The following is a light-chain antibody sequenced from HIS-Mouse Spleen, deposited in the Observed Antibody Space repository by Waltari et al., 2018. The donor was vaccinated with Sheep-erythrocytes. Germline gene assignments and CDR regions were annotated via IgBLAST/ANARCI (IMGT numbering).Light chain of an antibody. CDR3: CSYAGSSTWV. CDR1: SSDVWSYHL. J-gene: IGLJ3*02. V-gene: IGLV2-23*01. Sequence: QSALTQPASVSGSPGQSITISCTGTSSDVWSYHLVSWYQQHPGKAPKLMIYEGSKRPSGVSNRFSGSKSGNTASLTISGLQAEDEADYYCCSYAGSSTWVFGGGTKVTVL. CDR2: EGS.